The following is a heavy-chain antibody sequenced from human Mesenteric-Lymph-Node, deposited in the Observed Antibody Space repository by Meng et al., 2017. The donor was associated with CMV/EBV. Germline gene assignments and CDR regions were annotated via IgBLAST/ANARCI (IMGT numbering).Heavy chain of an antibody. CDR1: GLMFNAHP. D-gene: IGHD2-2*01. V-gene: IGHV3-30*09. Sequence: GESLKISCAASGLMFNAHPIYWVRQAPGKGLEWVALISHDGSTKAYAESVKGRFAISRDNAKNPLYLQMNSLRAEDTAVYYCARVLPPYCSSTSCHGMDVWGQGTTVTVSS. J-gene: IGHJ6*02. CDR3: ARVLPPYCSSTSCHGMDV. CDR2: ISHDGSTK.